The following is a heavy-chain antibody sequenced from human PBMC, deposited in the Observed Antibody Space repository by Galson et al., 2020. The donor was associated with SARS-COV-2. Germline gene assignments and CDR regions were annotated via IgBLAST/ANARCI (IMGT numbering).Heavy chain of an antibody. D-gene: IGHD2-2*01. CDR2: IIPILGIA. CDR3: ARARYEYQLLLRNSSVGWFDP. CDR1: GGTFSSYA. V-gene: IGHV1-69*10. Sequence: SVKVSCKASGGTFSSYAISWVRQAPGQGLEWMGGIIPILGIANYAQKFQGRVTITADKSTSTAYMELSSLRSEDTAVYYCARARYEYQLLLRNSSVGWFDPWGQGTLVTVSS. J-gene: IGHJ5*02.